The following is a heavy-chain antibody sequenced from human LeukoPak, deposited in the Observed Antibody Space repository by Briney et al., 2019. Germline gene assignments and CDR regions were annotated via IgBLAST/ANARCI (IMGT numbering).Heavy chain of an antibody. CDR2: ISSSSSYI. J-gene: IGHJ3*02. Sequence: GGSLGLSCAASGFTFSSYSMNWVRQAPGKGLEWVSSISSSSSYIYYADSVKGRFTISRDNAKNSLYLQMNSLRAEDTAVYYCAASYCGGDCPPFDAFDIWGQGTMVTVSS. CDR3: AASYCGGDCPPFDAFDI. D-gene: IGHD2-21*02. V-gene: IGHV3-21*01. CDR1: GFTFSSYS.